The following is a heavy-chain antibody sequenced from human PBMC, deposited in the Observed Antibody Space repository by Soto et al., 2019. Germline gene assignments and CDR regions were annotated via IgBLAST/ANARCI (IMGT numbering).Heavy chain of an antibody. CDR2: IYFSGST. J-gene: IGHJ4*02. CDR1: GVSISNTSYY. Sequence: SETLSLTCSVSGVSISNTSYYWGWIRQPPGKGLEWVGTIYFSGSTFYNPSLKSRVTISIDTSKNQFSLRLSSVTAADTAVYYCARHGSYWGQGTLVTVSS. V-gene: IGHV4-39*01. CDR3: ARHGSY.